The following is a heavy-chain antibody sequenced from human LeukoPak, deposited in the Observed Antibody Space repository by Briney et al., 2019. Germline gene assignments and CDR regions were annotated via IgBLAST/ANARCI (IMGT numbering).Heavy chain of an antibody. CDR3: ARHEDYYYYMDV. V-gene: IGHV4-39*01. CDR2: IYYSGST. Sequence: PSETLSLTCTVSGGSISSSSYYWGWIRQPPGKGLEWIGSIYYSGSTYYNPSLKSRVTISVDTAKNQFSLKLSSVTAADTAVYYCARHEDYYYYMDVWGKGTTVTVSS. J-gene: IGHJ6*03. CDR1: GGSISSSSYY.